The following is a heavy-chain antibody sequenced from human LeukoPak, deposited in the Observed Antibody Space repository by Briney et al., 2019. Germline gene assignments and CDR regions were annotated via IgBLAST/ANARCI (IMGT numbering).Heavy chain of an antibody. CDR1: GFTFSSYG. Sequence: GGSLRLSCAASGFTFSSYGMHWVRQAPGKGLVWVSRINSDGSSTTYADSVKGRFTISRDNAKNTLYLQMNSLRAEDTAVYYCARLGGIAVTGAIDYWGQGTLVTVSS. J-gene: IGHJ4*02. CDR2: INSDGSST. CDR3: ARLGGIAVTGAIDY. D-gene: IGHD6-19*01. V-gene: IGHV3-74*01.